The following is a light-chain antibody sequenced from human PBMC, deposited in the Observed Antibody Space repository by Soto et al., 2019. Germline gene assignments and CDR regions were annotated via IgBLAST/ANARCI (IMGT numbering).Light chain of an antibody. J-gene: IGKJ1*01. CDR3: QQYNDWPRT. Sequence: EIVMTQSPATLPVSPGERATLSCRASQSVSDYLAWYQQKPGQAPRLLIYGASIRATGIPARFTGSGSVTEFTLNISSLQSEDFAVYYCQQYNDWPRTFGPGTRVEIK. CDR1: QSVSDY. V-gene: IGKV3-15*01. CDR2: GAS.